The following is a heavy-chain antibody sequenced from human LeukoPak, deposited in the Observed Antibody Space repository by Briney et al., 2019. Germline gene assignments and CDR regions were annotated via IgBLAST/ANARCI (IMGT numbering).Heavy chain of an antibody. CDR2: ISGDSNTI. Sequence: GGSLRLSCAASGFTFSTYSMIWVRQAPGKGLEWLSYISGDSNTIYYADSVKGRFTVSRDNAKNSLYLQLNSLRAEDTPVYYCARDRHSSVDYWGQGTLVTVSS. V-gene: IGHV3-48*01. J-gene: IGHJ4*02. CDR3: ARDRHSSVDY. CDR1: GFTFSTYS. D-gene: IGHD3-22*01.